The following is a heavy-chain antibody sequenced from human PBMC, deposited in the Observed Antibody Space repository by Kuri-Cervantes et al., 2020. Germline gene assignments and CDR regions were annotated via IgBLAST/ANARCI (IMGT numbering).Heavy chain of an antibody. J-gene: IGHJ4*02. V-gene: IGHV1-2*02. CDR2: INPNSGGT. D-gene: IGHD3-22*01. CDR3: ARDLSVVLSTYYYDSSGDLVLRY. Sequence: ASVKVSCKASGYTFTGYYMHWVRQAPGQGLEWMGWINPNSGGTNYAQKFQGRATMTRDTSISTAYMELSRLRSDDTAVYYCARDLSVVLSTYYYDSSGDLVLRYWGQGTLVTVSS. CDR1: GYTFTGYY.